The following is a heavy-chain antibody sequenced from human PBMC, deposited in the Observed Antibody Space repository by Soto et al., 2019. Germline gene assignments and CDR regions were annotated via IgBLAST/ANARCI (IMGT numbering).Heavy chain of an antibody. CDR2: ISSSSTI. D-gene: IGHD3-10*01. J-gene: IGHJ4*02. Sequence: VQLVESGGGLVQPGGSLRLSCAASGFTFSSYSMNWVRQAPGKGLEWVSYISSSSTIYYADSVKGRFTISRDNAKNSLYLQMNSLRAEDTAVYYCARALDRYYGSGSYYDYWGQGTLVTVSS. V-gene: IGHV3-48*01. CDR3: ARALDRYYGSGSYYDY. CDR1: GFTFSSYS.